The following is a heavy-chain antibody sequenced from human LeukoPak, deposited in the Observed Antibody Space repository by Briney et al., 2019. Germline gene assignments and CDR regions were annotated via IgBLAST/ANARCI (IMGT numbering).Heavy chain of an antibody. V-gene: IGHV5-51*01. CDR3: ARRRKSSSSSSGWFDP. CDR2: ISPGDSDT. D-gene: IGHD6-6*01. Sequence: GESLKISCKGSGFSFTNYWIARVRQMPGKGLEWMGIISPGDSDTRYSPSFQGQVTISADKSIITAYLQWSSLRASDTAMYYCARRRKSSSSSSGWFDPWGQGTLVTVSS. J-gene: IGHJ5*02. CDR1: GFSFTNYW.